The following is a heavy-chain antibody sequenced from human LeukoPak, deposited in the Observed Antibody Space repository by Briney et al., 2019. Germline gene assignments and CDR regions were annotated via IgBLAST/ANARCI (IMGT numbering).Heavy chain of an antibody. CDR3: ARAEMTTITYPDY. CDR1: GFTFSSYS. Sequence: GGSLRLSCAASGFTFSSYSMNWVRQAPGTGLEWVSSITSSSHVYYADSVKGRFTISRDNAKNSLYLQMNSLRAEDTAIYYCARAEMTTITYPDYWGQGTPVTVSS. CDR2: ITSSSHV. V-gene: IGHV3-21*01. J-gene: IGHJ4*02. D-gene: IGHD5-24*01.